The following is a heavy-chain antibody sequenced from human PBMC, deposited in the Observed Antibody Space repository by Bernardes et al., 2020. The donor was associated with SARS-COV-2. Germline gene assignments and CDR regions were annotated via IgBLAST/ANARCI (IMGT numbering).Heavy chain of an antibody. CDR2: IYDSGST. J-gene: IGHJ6*02. CDR1: GASIYSGTYY. D-gene: IGHD2-21*01. CDR3: ARDPDYCGSNRCRSSGGMDV. V-gene: IGHV4-31*03. Sequence: SETLSLTCTVSGASIYSGTYYWSWIRQLPGKGLEWIGNIYDSGSTSYNPSLKSRVTISVDTSKNQISLKLNSVTAADTAVYYCARDPDYCGSNRCRSSGGMDVWGQGTTVAVSS.